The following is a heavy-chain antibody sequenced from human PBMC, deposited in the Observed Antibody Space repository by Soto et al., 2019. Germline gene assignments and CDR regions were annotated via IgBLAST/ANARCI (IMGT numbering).Heavy chain of an antibody. V-gene: IGHV4-34*01. Sequence: SETLSLTCAVYGGSFSGYYWSWIRQPPGKGLEWIGEINHSGSTNYNPSLKSRVTISVDTSKNQFSLKLSSVTAADTAVYYCARAIRGYSYRFDYWGQGTLVTVYS. CDR2: INHSGST. D-gene: IGHD5-18*01. J-gene: IGHJ4*02. CDR1: GGSFSGYY. CDR3: ARAIRGYSYRFDY.